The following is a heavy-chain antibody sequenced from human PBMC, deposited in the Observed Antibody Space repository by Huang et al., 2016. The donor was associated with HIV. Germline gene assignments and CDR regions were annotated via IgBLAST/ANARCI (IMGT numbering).Heavy chain of an antibody. CDR1: GGSISSSFYY. J-gene: IGHJ4*02. Sequence: QVQLQESGRGLVKPSETLSLTCTVSGGSISSSFYYWGWIRQSPGKGLEWIVSMCYSGGTYYNPALKSRVTISADTSNSQFSLKLTSVTAADSAVYYCVRHRPNYDFWSGYYPYFDDWGQGTLVTVSS. CDR3: VRHRPNYDFWSGYYPYFDD. D-gene: IGHD3-3*01. V-gene: IGHV4-39*01. CDR2: MCYSGGT.